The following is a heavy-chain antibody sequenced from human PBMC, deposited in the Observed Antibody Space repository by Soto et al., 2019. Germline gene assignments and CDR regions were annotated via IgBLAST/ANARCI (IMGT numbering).Heavy chain of an antibody. Sequence: PGGSLRLSCATSGFDFGDYALTWVRQAPGRGLEWVAFIRAKPAGGTAEYAASVKGRFTVSRDGSESIVYLQMNSLEKEDTGMYYCSRIGQGDATRCLFDYWGQGTPVTVSS. CDR2: IRAKPAGGTA. V-gene: IGHV3-49*04. CDR1: GFDFGDYA. CDR3: SRIGQGDATRCLFDY. D-gene: IGHD5-12*01. J-gene: IGHJ4*02.